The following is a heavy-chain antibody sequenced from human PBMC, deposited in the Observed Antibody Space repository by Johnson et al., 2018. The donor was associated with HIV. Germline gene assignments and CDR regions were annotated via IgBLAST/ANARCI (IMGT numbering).Heavy chain of an antibody. J-gene: IGHJ3*02. CDR1: GFTFDDYA. V-gene: IGHV3-23*04. Sequence: VQLVESGGGLVQPGRSLRLSCAASGFTFDDYAMHWVRQAPGKGLEWVSAISGSGGSTYYADSVKGRFTISRDNSKNTLYLQMNSLRAEDTAVYYCAKTHDSSGYYGGLDAFDIWGQGTMVTVSS. CDR2: ISGSGGST. D-gene: IGHD3-22*01. CDR3: AKTHDSSGYYGGLDAFDI.